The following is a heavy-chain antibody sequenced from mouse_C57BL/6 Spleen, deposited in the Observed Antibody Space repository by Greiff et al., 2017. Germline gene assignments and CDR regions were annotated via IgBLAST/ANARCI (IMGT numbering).Heavy chain of an antibody. CDR1: GFTFSSYA. Sequence: DVMLVESGGGLVKPGGSLKLSCAASGFTFSSYAMSWVRQTPEKRLEWVATISDGGSYTYYPDNVKGRFTISRDNAKNNLYLQMSHLKSEDTAMYYCARDRESYVDYWGQGTTLTVSS. CDR3: ARDRESYVDY. V-gene: IGHV5-4*01. CDR2: ISDGGSYT. J-gene: IGHJ2*01.